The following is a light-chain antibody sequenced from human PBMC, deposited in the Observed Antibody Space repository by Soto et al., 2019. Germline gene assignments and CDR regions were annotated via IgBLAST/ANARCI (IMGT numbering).Light chain of an antibody. CDR1: QTISSY. Sequence: DIQMTQSPSSLYASVGRRVTRTCRASQTISSYLNWYQQKPGKAPKLLIYAAPSLQSGVPSRFSGSGSGTDFTLTISSLQPEDFATYYCQQSYSTPRTFGQGTKVDIK. V-gene: IGKV1-39*01. CDR3: QQSYSTPRT. CDR2: AAP. J-gene: IGKJ1*01.